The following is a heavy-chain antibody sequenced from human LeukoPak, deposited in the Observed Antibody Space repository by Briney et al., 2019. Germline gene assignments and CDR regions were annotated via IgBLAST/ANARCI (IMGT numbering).Heavy chain of an antibody. CDR2: IIPIFGTA. V-gene: IGHV1-69*13. CDR3: ARGRYSSSINSMDV. D-gene: IGHD6-6*01. Sequence: ASVKVSCKASGGTFSSRTISWVRQAPGQGLEWMGGIIPIFGTANYAQKFQGRVTITADESTSTAYMELSSLRSEDTAVYYCARGRYSSSINSMDVWGQGTTVTVSS. J-gene: IGHJ6*02. CDR1: GGTFSSRT.